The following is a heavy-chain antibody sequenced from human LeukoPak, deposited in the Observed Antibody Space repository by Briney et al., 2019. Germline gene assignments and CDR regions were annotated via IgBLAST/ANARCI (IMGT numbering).Heavy chain of an antibody. CDR2: IYYSGST. CDR1: GGSVSSGSYY. D-gene: IGHD6-19*01. J-gene: IGHJ4*02. V-gene: IGHV4-61*01. CDR3: ARDLGLAGIDY. Sequence: SETLSLTCTVSGGSVSSGSYYWSWIRQPPGKGLEWIGYIYYSGSTNYNPSLKSRVIISVDTSKNQFSLKLSSVTAADTAVYYCARDLGLAGIDYWGQGTLVTVSS.